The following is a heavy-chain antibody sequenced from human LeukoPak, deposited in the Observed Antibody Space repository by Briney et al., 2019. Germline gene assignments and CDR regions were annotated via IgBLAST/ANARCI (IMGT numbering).Heavy chain of an antibody. J-gene: IGHJ4*02. Sequence: ASVKVSCKASGYTFTSYGISWVRQAPEQGLEWMGWISAYNGNTNYAQKLQGRVTMTTDTSTSTAYMELRSLRSDDTAVYYCARRRGAVTAQVNFDYWGQGTLVTVSS. CDR1: GYTFTSYG. CDR3: ARRRGAVTAQVNFDY. CDR2: ISAYNGNT. D-gene: IGHD4-17*01. V-gene: IGHV1-18*01.